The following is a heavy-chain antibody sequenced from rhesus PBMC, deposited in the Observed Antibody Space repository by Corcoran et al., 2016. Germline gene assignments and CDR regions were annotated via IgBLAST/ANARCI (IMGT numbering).Heavy chain of an antibody. CDR3: ARESYGFDY. Sequence: QVQLQESGPGLVKPSETLSLTCAVSGGSISSYNWWNWIRQPPGKGLACIGGIYRSTETTTSNPSLKNRVTISKDTSKNQFSLKLSSVTAADTAAYYCARESYGFDYWGQGVLVTVSS. J-gene: IGHJ4*01. CDR1: GGSISSYNW. CDR2: IYRSTETT. D-gene: IGHD5-36*01. V-gene: IGHV4S18*01.